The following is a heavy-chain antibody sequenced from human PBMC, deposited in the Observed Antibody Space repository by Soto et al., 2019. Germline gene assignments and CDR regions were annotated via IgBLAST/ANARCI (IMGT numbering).Heavy chain of an antibody. CDR1: GGSISSYY. CDR2: IYYSGST. D-gene: IGHD3-3*01. J-gene: IGHJ6*03. V-gene: IGHV4-59*08. Sequence: SETLSLTCTVSGGSISSYYWSWIRQPPGKGLEWIGYIYYSGSTNYNPSLKSRVTISVDTSKNQFSLKLSSVTAADTAVYYCARLGYDFWSGQTLRAGDYYYMDVWGKGTTVTVSS. CDR3: ARLGYDFWSGQTLRAGDYYYMDV.